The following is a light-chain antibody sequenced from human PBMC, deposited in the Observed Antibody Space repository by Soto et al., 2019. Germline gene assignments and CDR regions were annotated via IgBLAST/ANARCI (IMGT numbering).Light chain of an antibody. CDR3: QQYNNWFT. V-gene: IGKV3-15*01. J-gene: IGKJ3*01. CDR1: QSVSSN. CDR2: GAS. Sequence: EIVMTQSPATLSVSPGERATLSCRASQSVSSNLAWYQQKPGQAPRLLIYGASTRATGIPARFSGSGSGTEFTLTISSLQSEDFAVYYRQQYNNWFTFGPGTKVDIK.